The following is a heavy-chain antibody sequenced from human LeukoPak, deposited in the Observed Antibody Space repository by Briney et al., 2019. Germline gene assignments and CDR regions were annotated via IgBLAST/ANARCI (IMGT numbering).Heavy chain of an antibody. Sequence: ETLSLTCTVSGGSISSYYWSWIRQPPGKGLEWIGHIYYSGSTNYNPSLKSRVTISIDTSKNQFSLKLSSVTAADTAVYYCTREGITSSYPYYYDMDVWGQGTTVTVSS. CDR3: TREGITSSYPYYYDMDV. CDR1: GGSISSYY. V-gene: IGHV4-59*01. D-gene: IGHD2-2*01. CDR2: IYYSGST. J-gene: IGHJ6*02.